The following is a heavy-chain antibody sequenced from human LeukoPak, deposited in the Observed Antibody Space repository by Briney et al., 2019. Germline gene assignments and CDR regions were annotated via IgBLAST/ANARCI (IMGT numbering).Heavy chain of an antibody. D-gene: IGHD1-1*01. CDR1: GGTFSSYA. V-gene: IGHV1-69*13. J-gene: IGHJ4*02. Sequence: SVKVSCKASGGTFSSYAISWVRQAPGQGLEWMGGIIPIFGTANYAQKFQGRVTITADESTSTAYMELSSLRSEDTAVYYCARGPSTGTTYWDRLAYYFDYWGQGTLVTVSS. CDR3: ARGPSTGTTYWDRLAYYFDY. CDR2: IIPIFGTA.